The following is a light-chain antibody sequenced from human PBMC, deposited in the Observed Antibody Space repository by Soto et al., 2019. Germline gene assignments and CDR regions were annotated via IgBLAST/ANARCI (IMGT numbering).Light chain of an antibody. CDR1: SSDVGSYNL. J-gene: IGLJ2*01. CDR3: CSYAGSIVV. Sequence: QSVLTQSASVSGSPGQSITISCTGTSSDVGSYNLVSWYQQHPGKAPKLMIYEGSKRPSGVSNRFSGSKSGNTASLTISGLQAEDEADYYCCSYAGSIVVFGGGTKLTVL. CDR2: EGS. V-gene: IGLV2-23*01.